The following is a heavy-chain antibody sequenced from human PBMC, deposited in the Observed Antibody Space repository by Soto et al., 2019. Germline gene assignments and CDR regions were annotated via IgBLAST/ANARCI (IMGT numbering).Heavy chain of an antibody. CDR1: GGSVSSSSYY. D-gene: IGHD1-26*01. CDR3: ARHSNRSYGLYYFDY. V-gene: IGHV4-61*05. J-gene: IGHJ4*02. CDR2: IYYSGST. Sequence: SETLSLTCTVSGGSVSSSSYYWGWVRQPPGKGLEWIGYIYYSGSTNYKPSLKSRVTISVDKSKNQFSLKLTSATAADTAVYYCARHSNRSYGLYYFDYWGLGALVTVSS.